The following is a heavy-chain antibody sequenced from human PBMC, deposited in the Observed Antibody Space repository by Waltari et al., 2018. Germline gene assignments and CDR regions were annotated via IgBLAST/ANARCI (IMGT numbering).Heavy chain of an antibody. CDR2: ITGGGDDT. J-gene: IGHJ4*02. CDR3: AKDRTGVFDH. Sequence: EVQLLESGGGLVQPGGSLRLSCSASGFTFTTYSMPWIRQAPGKGMEWVAVITGGGDDTYYADSVKGRFTISRDNSKDTVYLQMDSLRAEDTAVYYCAKDRTGVFDHWGQGTPVTVSS. D-gene: IGHD3-3*01. V-gene: IGHV3-23*01. CDR1: GFTFTTYS.